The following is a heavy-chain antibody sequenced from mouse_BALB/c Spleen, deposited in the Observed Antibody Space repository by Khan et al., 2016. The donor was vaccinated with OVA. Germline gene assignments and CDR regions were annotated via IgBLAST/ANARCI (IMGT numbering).Heavy chain of an antibody. CDR1: GYSITSEYT. J-gene: IGHJ3*01. CDR2: ISYSGNT. V-gene: IGHV3-2*02. CDR3: ARKDYYDYDPFPY. D-gene: IGHD2-4*01. Sequence: EVQLQESGPGLVKPSQSLSLTCTVTGYSITSEYTWNWIRQFPGNKLEWMGFISYSGNTRYNPSLKSRISITRDTSKNQFFLQLNSVTSEDTATYYVARKDYYDYDPFPYWGQGTLVTVSA.